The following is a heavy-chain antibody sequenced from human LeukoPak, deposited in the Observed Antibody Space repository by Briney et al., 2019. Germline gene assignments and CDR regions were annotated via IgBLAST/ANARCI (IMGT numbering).Heavy chain of an antibody. CDR1: GGSFSGYY. CDR3: ASTPRGPITIFGVVNDFRYQN. D-gene: IGHD3-3*01. CDR2: INHSGST. Sequence: SETLSLTCAVYGGSFSGYYWSWIRQPPGKGLEWIGEINHSGSTNYNPSLKSRVTISVDTSKNQFSLKLSSVTAADTAVYYCASTPRGPITIFGVVNDFRYQNWGQGTLVTVSS. V-gene: IGHV4-34*01. J-gene: IGHJ4*02.